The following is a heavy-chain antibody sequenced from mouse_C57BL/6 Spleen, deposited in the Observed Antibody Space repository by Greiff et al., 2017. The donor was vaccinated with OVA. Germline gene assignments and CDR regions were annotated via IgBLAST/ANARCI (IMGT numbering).Heavy chain of an antibody. CDR1: GFTFSSYA. J-gene: IGHJ1*03. CDR3: ARDRNWEGYFDV. V-gene: IGHV5-4*01. Sequence: EVMLVESGGGLVKPGGSLKLSCAASGFTFSSYAMSWVRQTPEKRLEWVATISDGGSYTYYPDNVKGRFTISRDNAKNNLYLQMSHLKSEDTAMYYCARDRNWEGYFDVWGTGTTVTVSS. CDR2: ISDGGSYT. D-gene: IGHD4-1*01.